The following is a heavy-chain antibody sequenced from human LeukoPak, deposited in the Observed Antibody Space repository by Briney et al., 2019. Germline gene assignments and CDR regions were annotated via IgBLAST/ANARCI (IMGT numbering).Heavy chain of an antibody. CDR2: IRHDESNK. D-gene: IGHD4-17*01. CDR3: AKDKDPGTDYAQTPDY. V-gene: IGHV3-30*02. CDR1: GFVFSKNG. Sequence: QAGGSLRLSCATSGFVFSKNGMHWVRQAPGKGLEWVAFIRHDESNKYYADSVKGRFTISRDNSKNTLYLQMNSLRAEDTAVYYCAKDKDPGTDYAQTPDYWGQGTLVTVSS. J-gene: IGHJ4*02.